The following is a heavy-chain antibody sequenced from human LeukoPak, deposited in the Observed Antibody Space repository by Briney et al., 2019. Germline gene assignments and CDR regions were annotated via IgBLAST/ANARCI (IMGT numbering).Heavy chain of an antibody. CDR1: GYTFTSYD. CDR3: ARGVRWEPNDY. J-gene: IGHJ4*02. CDR2: MNPNSGNT. Sequence: ASVKVSCKASGYTFTSYDINWVRQATGQGLEWMGWMNPNSGNTGYAQKFQGRVTMTRNTSISTAYMGLGSLRSEDTAVYYCARGVRWEPNDYWGQGTLVTVSS. D-gene: IGHD1-14*01. V-gene: IGHV1-8*01.